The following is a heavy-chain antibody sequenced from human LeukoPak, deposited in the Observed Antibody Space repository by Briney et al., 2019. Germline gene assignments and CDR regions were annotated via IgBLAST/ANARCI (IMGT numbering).Heavy chain of an antibody. D-gene: IGHD1-26*01. CDR3: ARDNPQSGSYLDY. V-gene: IGHV3-30*02. CDR1: GFTFSSYG. J-gene: IGHJ4*02. CDR2: IRYDGSNK. Sequence: GGSLRLSYAASGFTFSSYGMHWVRQAPGKGLEWVAFIRYDGSNKYYADSVKGRFTISRDNSKNTLYLQMNSLRAEDTAVYYCARDNPQSGSYLDYWGQGTLVTVSS.